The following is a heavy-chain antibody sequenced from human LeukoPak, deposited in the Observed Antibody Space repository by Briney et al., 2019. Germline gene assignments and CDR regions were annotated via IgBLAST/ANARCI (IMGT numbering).Heavy chain of an antibody. CDR1: GFTFTNYW. Sequence: GGSLRLSCAASGFTFTNYWIHWVRQAPGKGLMWVSRIKSDGITTNYADSVKGRFTISGDNAKNTVYLQMNSLRAEDTAVYFCARGMFHGYCTDYWGQGTWVPVSS. J-gene: IGHJ4*02. V-gene: IGHV3-74*01. CDR2: IKSDGITT. D-gene: IGHD3-3*01. CDR3: ARGMFHGYCTDY.